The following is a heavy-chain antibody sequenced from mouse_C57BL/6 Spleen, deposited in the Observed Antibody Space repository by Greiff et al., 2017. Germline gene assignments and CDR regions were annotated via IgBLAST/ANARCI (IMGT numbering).Heavy chain of an antibody. D-gene: IGHD1-1*01. CDR2: IDPSDSET. CDR1: GYTFTSYW. Sequence: QVQLQQPGAELMRPGSSVKLSCKASGYTFTSYWMHWVKQRPIQGLEWIGNIDPSDSETHYNQKFKDKATLTVDKSSSTAYMQLSSLTSEDSAVYYCARQVGTGSIFAYWGQGTLVTVSA. V-gene: IGHV1-52*01. CDR3: ARQVGTGSIFAY. J-gene: IGHJ3*01.